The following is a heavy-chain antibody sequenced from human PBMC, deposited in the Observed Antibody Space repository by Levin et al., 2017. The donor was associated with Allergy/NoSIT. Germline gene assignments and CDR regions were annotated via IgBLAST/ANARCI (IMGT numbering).Heavy chain of an antibody. CDR1: GYTFTSYD. CDR2: MNPNSGNT. CDR3: ARGLDSSGWYFGTYYYYGMDV. V-gene: IGHV1-8*01. J-gene: IGHJ6*02. D-gene: IGHD6-19*01. Sequence: GESLKISCKASGYTFTSYDINWVRQATGQGLEWMGWMNPNSGNTGYAQKFQGRVTMTRNTSISTAYMELSSLRSEDTAVYYCARGLDSSGWYFGTYYYYGMDVWGQGTTVTVSS.